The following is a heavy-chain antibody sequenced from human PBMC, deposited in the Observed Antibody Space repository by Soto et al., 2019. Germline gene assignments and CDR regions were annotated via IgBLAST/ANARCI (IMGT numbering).Heavy chain of an antibody. CDR2: ITPFNGNT. V-gene: IGHV1-45*02. J-gene: IGHJ3*02. CDR1: GYTFTYRY. Sequence: GASVKVSCKASGYTFTYRYLHWVRQAPGQALEWMGWITPFNGNTNYAQKFQDRVTITRDRSMSTAYMELSSLRSEDTAMYYCALVWNIDAFDIWGQGTMVTVSS. CDR3: ALVWNIDAFDI. D-gene: IGHD2-8*01.